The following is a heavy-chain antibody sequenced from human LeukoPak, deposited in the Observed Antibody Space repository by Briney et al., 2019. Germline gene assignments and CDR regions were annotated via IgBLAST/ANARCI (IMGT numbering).Heavy chain of an antibody. D-gene: IGHD3-22*01. CDR1: AFTFISST. CDR2: ISSSSSKI. V-gene: IGHV3-21*01. CDR3: AKLGGYYESSGYYWEDY. J-gene: IGHJ4*02. Sequence: GGSMRLSCAAPAFTFISSTMNLVCQAPGKGLEWVSSISSSSSKIYSADSVRGRFTISREKAKNSLYLQKNSMRAEDTAVYYCAKLGGYYESSGYYWEDYWGQGTLVTLAS.